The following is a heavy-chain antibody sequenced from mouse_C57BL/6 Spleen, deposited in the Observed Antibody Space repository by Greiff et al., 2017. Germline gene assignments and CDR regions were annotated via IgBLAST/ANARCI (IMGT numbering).Heavy chain of an antibody. CDR1: GYSFTGYY. J-gene: IGHJ1*03. CDR2: INPSTGGT. CDR3: ARLTYYSNPRYFDV. V-gene: IGHV1-42*01. D-gene: IGHD2-5*01. Sequence: VQLQQSGPELVKPGASVKISCKASGYSFTGYYMNWVKQSPEKSLEWIGEINPSTGGTTYNQKFKAKATLTVDKSSSTAYMQLKSLTSEDSAVYYCARLTYYSNPRYFDVWGTGTTVTVSS.